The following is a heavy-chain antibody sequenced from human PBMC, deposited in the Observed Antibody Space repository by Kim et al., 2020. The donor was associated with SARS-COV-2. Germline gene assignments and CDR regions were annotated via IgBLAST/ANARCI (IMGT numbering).Heavy chain of an antibody. CDR3: ASLDDYGDPSYFDY. V-gene: IGHV3-30*03. Sequence: GGSLRLSCAASGFTFSSYGMHWVRQAPGKGLEWVAVISYDGSNKYYADSVKGRFTSSRDNSKNTLYLQMNSLRAEDTAVYYCASLDDYGDPSYFDYWGQGTLVTVSS. D-gene: IGHD4-17*01. CDR1: GFTFSSYG. CDR2: ISYDGSNK. J-gene: IGHJ4*02.